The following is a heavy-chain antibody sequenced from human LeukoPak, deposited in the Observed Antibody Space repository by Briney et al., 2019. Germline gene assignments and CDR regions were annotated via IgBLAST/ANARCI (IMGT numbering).Heavy chain of an antibody. D-gene: IGHD4-17*01. CDR2: IKQDGTEK. J-gene: IGHJ4*02. CDR3: TRHPYGVLDF. Sequence: GGSLRLSCGVSGFSFDTYWMTWVRQAPGKGLEWVANIKQDGTEKYYVDSVKGRFTISRDNAKNSLYLQMDSLRAEDTAVYYCTRHPYGVLDFWGQGTLVTVSS. V-gene: IGHV3-7*01. CDR1: GFSFDTYW.